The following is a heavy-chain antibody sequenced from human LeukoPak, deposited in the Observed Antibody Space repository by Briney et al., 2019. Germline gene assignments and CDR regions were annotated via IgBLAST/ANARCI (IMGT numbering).Heavy chain of an antibody. J-gene: IGHJ4*02. Sequence: ASVKVSCKASGYTFTSYAMHWVRQAPGQRLEWMGWINAGNGNTKYSQEFRGRVTITRDTSASTAYMELSSLRSEDMAVYYCARDGDYGDYLYFLDYWGQGTLVTVSS. CDR1: GYTFTSYA. CDR3: ARDGDYGDYLYFLDY. V-gene: IGHV1-3*03. D-gene: IGHD4-17*01. CDR2: INAGNGNT.